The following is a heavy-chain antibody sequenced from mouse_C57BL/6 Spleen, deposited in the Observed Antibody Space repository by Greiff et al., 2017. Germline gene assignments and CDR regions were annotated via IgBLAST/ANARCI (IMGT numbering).Heavy chain of an antibody. CDR3: ARDYYGSSPPTEYFDG. Sequence: EVKLVESGGGLVKPGGSLKLSCAASGFTFSSYAMSWVRQTPEKRLEWVATISDGGSYTYYPDNVKGRFTISRDNAKNNLYLQMSHLKSEDTAMYYCARDYYGSSPPTEYFDGWGTGTTVTGSS. D-gene: IGHD1-1*01. CDR2: ISDGGSYT. V-gene: IGHV5-4*01. CDR1: GFTFSSYA. J-gene: IGHJ1*03.